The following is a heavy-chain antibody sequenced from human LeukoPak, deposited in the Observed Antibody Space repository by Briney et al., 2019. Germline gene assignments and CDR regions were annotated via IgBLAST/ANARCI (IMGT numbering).Heavy chain of an antibody. CDR2: IKEDGGEI. D-gene: IGHD4-23*01. Sequence: GGSLRLSCAASAFTFSNYWMSWVRQAPGKGLEWVANIKEDGGEINYVDSVTGRFTISRDNAKNSVYLQMNSLRVDDTAVYYCVRDRGYSTFDFWGQGTLVTVSS. CDR3: VRDRGYSTFDF. V-gene: IGHV3-7*01. J-gene: IGHJ4*02. CDR1: AFTFSNYW.